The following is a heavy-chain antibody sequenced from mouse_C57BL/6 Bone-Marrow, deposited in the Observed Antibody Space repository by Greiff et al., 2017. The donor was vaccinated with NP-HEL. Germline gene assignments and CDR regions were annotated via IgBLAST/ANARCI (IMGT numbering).Heavy chain of an antibody. J-gene: IGHJ3*01. V-gene: IGHV5-17*01. CDR3: ARGYYGTPFAY. Sequence: DVHLVESGGGLVKPGGSLKLSCAASGFTFSDYGMHWVRQAPEKGLEWVAYISSGSSTIYYADTVKGRFTISRDNAKNTLFLQMTSLRSEDTAMYYCARGYYGTPFAYWGQGTLVTVSA. CDR1: GFTFSDYG. CDR2: ISSGSSTI. D-gene: IGHD1-1*01.